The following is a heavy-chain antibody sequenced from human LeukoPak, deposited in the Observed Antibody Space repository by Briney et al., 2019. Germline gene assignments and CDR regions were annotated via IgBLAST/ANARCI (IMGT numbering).Heavy chain of an antibody. Sequence: GGSLRLSCAASGFTLRSYGMHWVRQAPGKGLEWVAVIWSDGRNHFCADSVKGRFTISRDNSKNTLDLQMNSLRADDSAVYYCVRELGAFTGFDCWGQGTLVTVSS. CDR3: VRELGAFTGFDC. J-gene: IGHJ4*02. V-gene: IGHV3-33*01. D-gene: IGHD3-16*01. CDR1: GFTLRSYG. CDR2: IWSDGRNH.